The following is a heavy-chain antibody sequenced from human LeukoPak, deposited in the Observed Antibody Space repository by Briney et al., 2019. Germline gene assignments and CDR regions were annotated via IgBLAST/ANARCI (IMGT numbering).Heavy chain of an antibody. CDR3: ARDRPGATRRRWGGAFDI. V-gene: IGHV1-18*01. CDR1: GYTFTSYG. CDR2: ISAYNGNT. Sequence: ASVKVSCKASGYTFTSYGISWVRQAPGQGLEWMGWISAYNGNTNYAQKLQGRVTMTTDTSTSTAYMELRSLRSDDTAVYYCARDRPGATRRRWGGAFDIWGQGTMVTVSS. D-gene: IGHD1-26*01. J-gene: IGHJ3*02.